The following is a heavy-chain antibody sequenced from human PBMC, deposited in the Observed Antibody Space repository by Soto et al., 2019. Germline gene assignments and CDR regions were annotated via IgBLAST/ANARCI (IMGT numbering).Heavy chain of an antibody. V-gene: IGHV1-18*01. CDR2: ISGHGVNS. CDR3: ARSGFYGSGSRPYVFDS. D-gene: IGHD3-10*01. J-gene: IGHJ4*02. CDR1: GYTFSTYG. Sequence: QVQLVQSGAEVKKPGASVKVSCQASGYTFSTYGISWVRQAPGQGLEWMGWISGHGVNSNYAQRLQGRVTVTTDTSTSTAYMELRNLRSDDTAMYYCARSGFYGSGSRPYVFDSWGQGTLVTVSS.